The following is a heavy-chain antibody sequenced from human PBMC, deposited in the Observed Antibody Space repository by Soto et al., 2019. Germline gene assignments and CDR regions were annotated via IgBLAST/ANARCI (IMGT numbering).Heavy chain of an antibody. D-gene: IGHD1-26*01. CDR3: ARESGGYPTLGYSGMDV. V-gene: IGHV4-31*03. CDR1: GGSISSGGYY. Sequence: PSETLSLTCTVSGGSISSGGYYWSWIRQHPGKGLEWIGYIYYSGSTYYNPSLKSRVTISVDTSKNQFSLKLSSVTAADTAVYYCARESGGYPTLGYSGMDVWGKGTRVTVAS. CDR2: IYYSGST. J-gene: IGHJ6*04.